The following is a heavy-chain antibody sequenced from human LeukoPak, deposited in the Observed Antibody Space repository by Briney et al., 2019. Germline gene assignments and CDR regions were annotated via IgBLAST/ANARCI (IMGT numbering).Heavy chain of an antibody. CDR2: IYTSGST. Sequence: SETLSLTCTVSGGSISSYYWSWIRQPAEKGLEWIGRIYTSGSTNYNPSLKSRVTMSVDTSKNQFSLKLSSVTAADTAVYYCARGGELLWAFDYWGQGTLVTVSS. V-gene: IGHV4-4*07. CDR1: GGSISSYY. CDR3: ARGGELLWAFDY. J-gene: IGHJ4*02. D-gene: IGHD1-26*01.